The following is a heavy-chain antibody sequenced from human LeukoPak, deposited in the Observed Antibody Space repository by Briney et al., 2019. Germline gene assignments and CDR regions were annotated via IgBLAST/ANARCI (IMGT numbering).Heavy chain of an antibody. V-gene: IGHV4-34*01. CDR2: INHSGST. CDR1: GGSISSYY. D-gene: IGHD6-19*01. CDR3: ARGRKAVAGTVDY. J-gene: IGHJ4*02. Sequence: SETLSLTCTFSGGSISSYYLSWIRQPPGKGLEWIGEINHSGSTNYNPSLKSRVTISVDTSKNQFSLKLSPVTAADTAVYYCARGRKAVAGTVDYWGQGTLVTVSS.